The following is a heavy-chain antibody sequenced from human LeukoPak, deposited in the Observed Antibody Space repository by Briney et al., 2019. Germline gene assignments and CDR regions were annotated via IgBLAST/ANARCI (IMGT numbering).Heavy chain of an antibody. V-gene: IGHV1-8*03. Sequence: ASVKVSCKASGYTFTRYDINWVRQATGQGLEWMGWMNPNSGHTGYAQKFQGRVSITRNTSISTAYMELSSLRSEDTAIYYCARLYSSSWSTYYYYMDVWGKGPTVTVSS. CDR1: GYTFTRYD. J-gene: IGHJ6*03. CDR2: MNPNSGHT. CDR3: ARLYSSSWSTYYYYMDV. D-gene: IGHD6-13*01.